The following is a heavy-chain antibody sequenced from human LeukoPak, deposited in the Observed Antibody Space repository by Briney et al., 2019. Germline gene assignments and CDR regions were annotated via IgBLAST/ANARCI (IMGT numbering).Heavy chain of an antibody. D-gene: IGHD3-10*01. CDR1: GYTFTSYG. CDR2: ISAYNGNT. V-gene: IGHV1-18*01. Sequence: ASVKVSCKASGYTFTSYGISWVRQAPGQGLEWMGWISAYNGNTNYAQKLQGRVTMTTDTSTSTAYMELRSLRSDDTAVYYCARYYYGAGSYKAMDVWGKGTTVTISS. J-gene: IGHJ6*04. CDR3: ARYYYGAGSYKAMDV.